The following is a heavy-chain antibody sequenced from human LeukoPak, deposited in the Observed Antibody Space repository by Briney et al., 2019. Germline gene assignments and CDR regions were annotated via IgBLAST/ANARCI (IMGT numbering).Heavy chain of an antibody. CDR2: INHSGST. CDR1: GGSFSGYY. Sequence: SETLSLTCAVSGGSFSGYYWNWIRQSPGKGLEWIGEINHSGSTNYNPSLKGRVTISVDTSKNQFSLKLSSVTAADTAVYYCATRRYDILTQKDAFDIWGQGTMVTVSS. V-gene: IGHV4-34*01. CDR3: ATRRYDILTQKDAFDI. J-gene: IGHJ3*02. D-gene: IGHD3-9*01.